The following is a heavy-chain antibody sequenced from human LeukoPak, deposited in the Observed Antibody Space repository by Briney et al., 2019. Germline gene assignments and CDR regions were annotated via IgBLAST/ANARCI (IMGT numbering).Heavy chain of an antibody. J-gene: IGHJ4*02. Sequence: GGSLRLSCAASGFTFSSYGMHWVRQAPGKGLEWVAFIRYDGSNKYFADSVKGRFTISRDSSKNTLYLQMNSLGAEDTAVYYCAKDREDCDILTGFDYWGQGTLVTVSS. D-gene: IGHD3-9*01. CDR2: IRYDGSNK. CDR1: GFTFSSYG. CDR3: AKDREDCDILTGFDY. V-gene: IGHV3-30*02.